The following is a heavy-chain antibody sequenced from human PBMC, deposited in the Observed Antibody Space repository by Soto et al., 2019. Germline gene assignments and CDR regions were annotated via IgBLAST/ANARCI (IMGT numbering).Heavy chain of an antibody. CDR2: IWYDGSNK. J-gene: IGHJ2*01. V-gene: IGHV3-33*01. CDR3: AREANVGVGYYPGDWSSVF. Sequence: QVQLVESGGGVVQPGRSLRLSCAASGFTFSSYGMHWVRQAPGKGLEWVAVIWYDGSNKYYADSVKGRFTISRDNSKNRLCRKRNARRPGNRLVFYCAREANVGVGYYPGDWSSVFWGRGPRVPAPQ. CDR1: GFTFSSYG. D-gene: IGHD3-3*01.